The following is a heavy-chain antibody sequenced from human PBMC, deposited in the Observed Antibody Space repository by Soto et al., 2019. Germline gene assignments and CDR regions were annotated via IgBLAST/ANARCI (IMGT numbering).Heavy chain of an antibody. V-gene: IGHV3-23*01. CDR1: GFSFSSFA. CDR2: ISGSADST. J-gene: IGHJ6*02. CDR3: AKTRGAMIYAISVYGMDV. Sequence: EVQLLESGGGFIHPGGSLRLSCAASGFSFSSFAMNWVSQAPGKGLEWVSIISGSADSTFYADSVKGRFTISRDNSKSTRYLQINSRRAEDTAVYYCAKTRGAMIYAISVYGMDVWGQGTTVTVSS. D-gene: IGHD2-8*01.